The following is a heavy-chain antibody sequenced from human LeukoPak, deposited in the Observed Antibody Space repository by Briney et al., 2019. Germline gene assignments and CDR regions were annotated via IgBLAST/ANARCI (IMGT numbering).Heavy chain of an antibody. CDR3: ARGGPGSGYHYYLDY. CDR1: GGAIRSYY. V-gene: IGHV4-59*01. CDR2: ISYSGST. J-gene: IGHJ4*02. Sequence: SETLPLTCSVSGGAIRSYYWSWIRQPPGKGVEWIGYISYSGSTNYNPSLRSRVSMSIDTSRNQFSLNLSSVTGADTAVYYCARGGPGSGYHYYLDYWGQGIRVTVSS. D-gene: IGHD3-22*01.